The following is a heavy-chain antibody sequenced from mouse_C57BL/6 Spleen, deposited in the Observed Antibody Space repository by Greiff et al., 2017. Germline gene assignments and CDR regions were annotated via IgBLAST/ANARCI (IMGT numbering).Heavy chain of an antibody. CDR2: IHPNSGST. CDR1: GYTFPSYW. CDR3: ARITTVVDWYFDV. D-gene: IGHD1-1*01. J-gene: IGHJ1*03. Sequence: QVQLQQPGAELVKPGASVKLSCKASGYTFPSYWMHWVKQRPGQGLEWIGMIHPNSGSTNYNEKFKSKATLTVDKSSSTAYMQLSSLTSEDSAVYYCARITTVVDWYFDVWGTGTTVTVSS. V-gene: IGHV1-64*01.